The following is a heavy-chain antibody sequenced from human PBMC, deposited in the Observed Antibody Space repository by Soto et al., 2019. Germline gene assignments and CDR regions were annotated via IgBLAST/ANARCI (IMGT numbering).Heavy chain of an antibody. Sequence: ASVKVSCKASGYTFTSYGISWVRQAPGQGLEWMGWISAYNGNTNYAQKLQGRVTMTTDTSTSTAYMELRSLRSDDTAVYYCARDLSRGPIFGVVITPNWFDPWGQGTLVTVS. CDR3: ARDLSRGPIFGVVITPNWFDP. D-gene: IGHD3-3*01. CDR2: ISAYNGNT. J-gene: IGHJ5*02. V-gene: IGHV1-18*04. CDR1: GYTFTSYG.